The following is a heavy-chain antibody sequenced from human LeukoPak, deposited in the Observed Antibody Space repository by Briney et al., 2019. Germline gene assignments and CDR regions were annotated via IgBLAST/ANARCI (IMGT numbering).Heavy chain of an antibody. Sequence: GSSVKVSCKASGGTFSSYSITWVRQAPGQGLEWMGGIMPIFNTANYAQQFQGRVTITTDESTSTAYMELSSLRFEDTAMYYCARVDRYHYYLDVWGKGTTVTVSS. CDR1: GGTFSSYS. CDR2: IMPIFNTA. CDR3: ARVDRYHYYLDV. V-gene: IGHV1-69*05. J-gene: IGHJ6*03.